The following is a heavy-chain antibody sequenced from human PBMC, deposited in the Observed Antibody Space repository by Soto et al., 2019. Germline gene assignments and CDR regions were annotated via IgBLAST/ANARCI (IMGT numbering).Heavy chain of an antibody. CDR3: ARDGGRGYSYNAFDI. J-gene: IGHJ3*02. V-gene: IGHV4-39*07. Sequence: SETLSLTCTVSGGSISSSSYYWGWIRQPPGKGLEWIGSIYYSGSTYYNPSLKGGVTISVDTSKNQFSLKLSPVTAADTAVYYCARDGGRGYSYNAFDIWGQGTMVTVSS. CDR2: IYYSGST. D-gene: IGHD5-18*01. CDR1: GGSISSSSYY.